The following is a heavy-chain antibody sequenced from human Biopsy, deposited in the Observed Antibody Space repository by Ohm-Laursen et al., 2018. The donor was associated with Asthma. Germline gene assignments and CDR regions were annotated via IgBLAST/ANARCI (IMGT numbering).Heavy chain of an antibody. CDR3: ARGPELDV. CDR1: PGSFSGFF. J-gene: IGHJ6*02. V-gene: IGHV4-34*01. Sequence: GTLSLTCAVYPGSFSGFFWTWIRQSPGKGLEWIGETNERGVTNNNPSLKSRVIISIDTYWNRMSLKLTSVTAADTAVYYCARGPELDVWGQGTTVTVSS. CDR2: TNERGVT.